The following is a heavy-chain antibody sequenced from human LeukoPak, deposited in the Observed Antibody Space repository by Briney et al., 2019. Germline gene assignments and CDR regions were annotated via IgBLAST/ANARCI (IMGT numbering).Heavy chain of an antibody. CDR1: GFTVSHNY. D-gene: IGHD3-16*01. CDR3: ARRGRYYDSGELY. V-gene: IGHV3-66*04. CDR2: LYSGGTA. Sequence: PGGSLRLSCAASGFTVSHNYMSWVRQAPGKGLEWVSLLYSGGTAYYTDSVKGRLTISRDNSKNIVFLQMNSLRAEDTAVYYCARRGRYYDSGELYWGQGTLVTVSS. J-gene: IGHJ4*02.